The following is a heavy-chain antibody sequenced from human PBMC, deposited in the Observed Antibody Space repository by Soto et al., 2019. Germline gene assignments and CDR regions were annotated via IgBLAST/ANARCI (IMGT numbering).Heavy chain of an antibody. V-gene: IGHV1-46*03. CDR2: INPSGGST. CDR1: GYTFTSYY. CDR3: AICWYYGSSDNWFDP. Sequence: ASVKVSCKASGYTFTSYYMHWVRQAPGQGLEWMGIINPSGGSTSYAQKFQGRVTMTRDTSTSTVYMELSSLRSEDTAVYYCAICWYYGSSDNWFDPWGQGTLVTVSS. D-gene: IGHD3-22*01. J-gene: IGHJ5*01.